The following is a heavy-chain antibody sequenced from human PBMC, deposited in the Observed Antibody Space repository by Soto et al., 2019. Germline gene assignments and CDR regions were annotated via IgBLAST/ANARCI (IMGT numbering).Heavy chain of an antibody. CDR3: ARDLDYGDFNWFDP. CDR1: GYSISSGYY. D-gene: IGHD4-17*01. Sequence: SETLSLTCAVSGYSISSGYYWGWIRQPPGKGLEWIGSIYHSGSTYYNPSLKSRVTISVDTSKNQFSLKLSSVTAADTAVYYCARDLDYGDFNWFDPWGQGTLVTVSS. CDR2: IYHSGST. V-gene: IGHV4-38-2*02. J-gene: IGHJ5*02.